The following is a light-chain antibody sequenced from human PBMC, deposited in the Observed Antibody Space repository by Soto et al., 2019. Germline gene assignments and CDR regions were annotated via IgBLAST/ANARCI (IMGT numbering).Light chain of an antibody. J-gene: IGLJ2*01. CDR3: TSWTTSPTMI. CDR2: DVN. CDR1: RSDIGAYNF. V-gene: IGLV2-14*03. Sequence: QSALTQPASVSGSPGQSITISCTGTRSDIGAYNFVSWYQQHPGEVPKLILYDVNVRPSGVSNRFSGSKSGNTASLTISGLQADDEADYYCTSWTTSPTMIFGGGTKLTVL.